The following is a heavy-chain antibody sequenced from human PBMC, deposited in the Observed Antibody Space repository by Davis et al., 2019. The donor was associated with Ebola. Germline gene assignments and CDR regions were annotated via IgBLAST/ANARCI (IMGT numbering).Heavy chain of an antibody. D-gene: IGHD4-17*01. CDR1: GYSISSGYY. CDR3: AREPNGDYDAFDI. CDR2: IQYGGST. V-gene: IGHV4-38-2*02. J-gene: IGHJ3*02. Sequence: SETLSLTCTVSGYSISSGYYWGWIRQPPGQGLDWIANIQYGGSTYYNPSLKSRVTISVDTSKNQFSLKLSSVTAADTAVYYCAREPNGDYDAFDIWAKGQWSPSLQ.